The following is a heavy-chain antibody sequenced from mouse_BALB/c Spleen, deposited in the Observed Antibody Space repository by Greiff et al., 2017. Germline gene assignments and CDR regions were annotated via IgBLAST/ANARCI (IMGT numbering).Heavy chain of an antibody. V-gene: IGHV5-17*02. J-gene: IGHJ1*01. CDR1: GFTFSSFG. CDR2: ISRGSSTI. CDR3: ARRRGEYFDV. Sequence: DVQLVESGGGLVQPGGSLKLSCAASGFTFSSFGMHWVRQAPGKGLEWVAYISRGSSTIYYADTVKGRFTISRDNPKNTLFLQMTSLRSEDTAMVYCARRRGEYFDVWGAGTTVTVSS.